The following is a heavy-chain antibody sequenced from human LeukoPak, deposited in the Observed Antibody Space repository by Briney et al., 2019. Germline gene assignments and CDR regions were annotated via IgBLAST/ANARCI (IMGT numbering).Heavy chain of an antibody. CDR3: ASRGGYEPFDY. V-gene: IGHV3-11*06. D-gene: IGHD3-16*01. CDR1: GFTFSDYY. Sequence: GGSLRLSCAVSGFTFSDYYMSWIRQAPGKGLEWVSYISSSSSYTNYADSVKGRFTISRDNAKNSLYLQTNSLRAEDTAVYYCASRGGYEPFDYWGQGTLVTVSS. J-gene: IGHJ4*02. CDR2: ISSSSSYT.